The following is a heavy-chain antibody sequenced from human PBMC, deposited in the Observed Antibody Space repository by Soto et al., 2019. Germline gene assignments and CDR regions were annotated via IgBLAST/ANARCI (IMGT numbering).Heavy chain of an antibody. CDR2: IYSGGSA. Sequence: EVQLVESGGGLVQSGGSLRLSCAASGFTVSSNYMSWVRQAPGKGLEWVSVIYSGGSAYYADSVKGRFTISRDNSKNTLYLQMNSLRAEDTAVYYCARHGYSYGGGYFDYWGQGTLVTVSS. V-gene: IGHV3-66*04. CDR1: GFTVSSNY. D-gene: IGHD5-18*01. CDR3: ARHGYSYGGGYFDY. J-gene: IGHJ4*02.